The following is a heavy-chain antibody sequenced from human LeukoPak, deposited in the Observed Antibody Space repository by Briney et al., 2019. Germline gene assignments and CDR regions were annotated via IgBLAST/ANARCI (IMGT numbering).Heavy chain of an antibody. V-gene: IGHV3-30*18. Sequence: PGRSLRLSCAASGFTFSGYGMHWVRQAPGKGLEWVAVISYDGSNKYYADSVKGRFTISRDNSKNTLYLQMNSLRAEDTAVYYCAKDLITMIVVVMTNSGGAFDIWGQGTMVTVSS. CDR1: GFTFSGYG. J-gene: IGHJ3*02. D-gene: IGHD3-22*01. CDR2: ISYDGSNK. CDR3: AKDLITMIVVVMTNSGGAFDI.